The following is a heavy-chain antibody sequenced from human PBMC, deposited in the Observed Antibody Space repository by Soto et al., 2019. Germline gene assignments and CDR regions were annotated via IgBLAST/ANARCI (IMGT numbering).Heavy chain of an antibody. D-gene: IGHD2-15*01. Sequence: QVQLQESAPGLVKPSGTLSLTCAVAGVSISDNRWSWVRQALGRGLTWIGEIYHSGTTYYNPSVKRRVIILVDKSASQISLTLGSVTAAETAVYYCARHVAVPRTRGFDYWGQGALVAVSS. CDR3: ARHVAVPRTRGFDY. CDR1: GVSISDNR. CDR2: IYHSGTT. J-gene: IGHJ4*02. V-gene: IGHV4-4*02.